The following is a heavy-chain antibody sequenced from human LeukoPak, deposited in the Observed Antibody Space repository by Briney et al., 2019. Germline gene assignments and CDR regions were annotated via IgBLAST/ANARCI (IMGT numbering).Heavy chain of an antibody. CDR2: IYTSGST. Sequence: SETLSLTCTVSGGPISSGSYYWSWIRQPAGKGLEWIGRIYTSGSTNYNPSLKRRVTISVDTSKNQLSLKLTSVTAADTAVYYCARAFGVVIYFDYWGQGTLVTVSS. D-gene: IGHD3-3*01. CDR3: ARAFGVVIYFDY. V-gene: IGHV4-61*02. J-gene: IGHJ4*02. CDR1: GGPISSGSYY.